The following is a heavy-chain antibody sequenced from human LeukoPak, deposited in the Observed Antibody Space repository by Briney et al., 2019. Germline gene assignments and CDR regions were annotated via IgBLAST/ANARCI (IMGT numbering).Heavy chain of an antibody. Sequence: ASVKVSCKASGYTFTSYGISWVRQAPGQGLECMGWISAYSGNTNYAQKLQGRVTMTTDTSTSTAYMELRSLRSDDTAVYYCARVSSYGDYSDGWFDPWGQGTLVTVSS. CDR1: GYTFTSYG. D-gene: IGHD4-17*01. J-gene: IGHJ5*02. CDR3: ARVSSYGDYSDGWFDP. CDR2: ISAYSGNT. V-gene: IGHV1-18*01.